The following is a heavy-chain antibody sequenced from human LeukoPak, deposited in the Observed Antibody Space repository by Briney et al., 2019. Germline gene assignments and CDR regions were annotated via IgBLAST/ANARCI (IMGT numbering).Heavy chain of an antibody. CDR3: ARDNDWLLSNYHFDY. D-gene: IGHD3-9*01. CDR2: INPNSGGT. Sequence: ASVKVSCKASGYTFTGYYMHWVRQAPGQGLEWMGWINPNSGGTNYAQKFQGRVTMTRDTSISTAYMELSRLRSDDTAVYYCARDNDWLLSNYHFDYWGQGTLVTVSS. J-gene: IGHJ4*02. CDR1: GYTFTGYY. V-gene: IGHV1-2*02.